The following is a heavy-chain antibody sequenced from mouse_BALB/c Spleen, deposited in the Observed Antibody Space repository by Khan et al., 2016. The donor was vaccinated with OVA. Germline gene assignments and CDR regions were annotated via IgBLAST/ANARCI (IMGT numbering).Heavy chain of an antibody. CDR2: ITSGGSYT. CDR3: TRDRNYYGSSFYFDY. CDR1: GFTFSSYS. Sequence: EVQLQESGGDLVKPGGSLRLSCAASGFTFSSYSMSWVRQTPEKRLEWVATITSGGSYTYYPDSVQGRFTISRDNAKNTLFLQMRSLRSEDTAIYYCTRDRNYYGSSFYFDYWGQGTTLTVSS. J-gene: IGHJ2*01. D-gene: IGHD1-1*01. V-gene: IGHV5-6-4*01.